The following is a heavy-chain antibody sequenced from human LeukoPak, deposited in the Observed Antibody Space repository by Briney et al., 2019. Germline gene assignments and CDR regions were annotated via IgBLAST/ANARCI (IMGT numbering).Heavy chain of an antibody. CDR2: ISSSSSTI. J-gene: IGHJ4*02. CDR3: ARAHHRRVYDYVWGSYPY. D-gene: IGHD3-16*02. V-gene: IGHV3-48*01. Sequence: GGSLSLSCAASGFTFSSYSMNWVRQAPGKGLEWVSYISSSSSTIYYADSVKGRFTISRDNAKNSLYLQMNSLRAEDTAVYYCARAHHRRVYDYVWGSYPYWGQGTLVIVSS. CDR1: GFTFSSYS.